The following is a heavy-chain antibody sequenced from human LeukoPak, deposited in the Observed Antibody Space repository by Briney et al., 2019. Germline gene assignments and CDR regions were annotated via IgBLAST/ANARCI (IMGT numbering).Heavy chain of an antibody. J-gene: IGHJ4*02. CDR2: IIPILDSA. CDR3: ARGDVVVPAALGSHSFDS. V-gene: IGHV1-69*13. Sequence: GASVKVSCKASGGTFSSYAISWVRQAPGQGLEWMGGIIPILDSAVYAQRFQGRVTITADDSTTTAYMELSSLRSEDTAVYYCARGDVVVPAALGSHSFDSWGQGTLVTVSS. D-gene: IGHD2-2*01. CDR1: GGTFSSYA.